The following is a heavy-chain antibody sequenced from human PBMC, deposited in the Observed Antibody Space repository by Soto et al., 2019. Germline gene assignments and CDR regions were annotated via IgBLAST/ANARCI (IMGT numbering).Heavy chain of an antibody. Sequence: QVQLQESGPGLVKPSQTLSLTCTVSGGSISSGGYYWSWIRQHPGKGLEWIGYIYYSGSTYYNPSLKSRVTISVDTSKNQFALKLSSVTAADTAVYYCARGMYGDYVSGYYGMDVWGQGTTVTVSS. CDR3: ARGMYGDYVSGYYGMDV. J-gene: IGHJ6*02. CDR1: GGSISSGGYY. CDR2: IYYSGST. V-gene: IGHV4-31*03. D-gene: IGHD4-17*01.